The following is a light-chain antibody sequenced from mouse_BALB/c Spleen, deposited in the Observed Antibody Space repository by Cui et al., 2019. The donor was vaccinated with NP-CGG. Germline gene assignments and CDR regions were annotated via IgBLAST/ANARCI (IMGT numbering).Light chain of an antibody. V-gene: IGLV1*01. CDR3: ALWYSNHWV. Sequence: QAVMTHESALTTSHGETVTLTRRASNEAATTSNYANWVQEKPDHLFTGLIGGTNNRAPGVPARFSGSLIGDKAALTITGAQTEDEAIYFCALWYSNHWVFGGGTKLTVL. CDR2: GTN. J-gene: IGLJ1*01. CDR1: NEAATTSNY.